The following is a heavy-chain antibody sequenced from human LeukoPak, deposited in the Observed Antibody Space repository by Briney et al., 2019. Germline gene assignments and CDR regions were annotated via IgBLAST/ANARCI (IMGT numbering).Heavy chain of an antibody. Sequence: GGSLRLSLVGAGXTXXIYSXXXXXXAPXEWIELVSSIIXXRAYILYANLVKGRFTTSRDNPKNSLSLQLDSLRAEDTAVYYCARGETGSSGYDWVYWGQGTPVTVSS. V-gene: IGHV3-21*01. D-gene: IGHD5-12*01. CDR3: ARGETGSSGYDWVY. CDR2: IIXXRAYI. J-gene: IGHJ4*02. CDR1: GXTXXIYS.